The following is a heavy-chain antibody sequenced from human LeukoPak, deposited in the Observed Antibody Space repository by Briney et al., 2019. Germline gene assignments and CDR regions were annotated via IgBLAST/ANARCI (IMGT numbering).Heavy chain of an antibody. CDR1: GGSISSYY. Sequence: SETLSLTCTVSGGSISSYYWSWIRQPPGKGLEWIGYIYYSGSTYYNPSLKSRVTISVDTSKNQFSLKLSSVTAADTAVYYCARHFRPIFFPSPNWFDPWGQGTLVTVSS. J-gene: IGHJ5*02. CDR3: ARHFRPIFFPSPNWFDP. D-gene: IGHD3-9*01. CDR2: IYYSGST. V-gene: IGHV4-59*08.